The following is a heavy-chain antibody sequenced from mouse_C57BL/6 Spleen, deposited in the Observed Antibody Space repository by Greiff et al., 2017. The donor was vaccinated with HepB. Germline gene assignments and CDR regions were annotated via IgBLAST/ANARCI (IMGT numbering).Heavy chain of an antibody. CDR1: GYTFTDYY. CDR3: ARSGTEYYAMDY. Sequence: EVQLQQSGPELVKPGASVKISCKASGYTFTDYYMNWVKQSHRKSLEWIGDINPNNGGTSYNQKFKGKATLTVDKSSSTAYMELRSLTSEDSAVYYCARSGTEYYAMDYWGQGTSVTVSS. J-gene: IGHJ4*01. V-gene: IGHV1-26*01. CDR2: INPNNGGT. D-gene: IGHD3-3*01.